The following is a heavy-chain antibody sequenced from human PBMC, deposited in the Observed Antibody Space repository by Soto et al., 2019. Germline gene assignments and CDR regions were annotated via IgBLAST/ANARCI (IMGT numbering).Heavy chain of an antibody. CDR3: ARDLGY. CDR2: ISRSGSTI. V-gene: IGHV3-48*02. Sequence: EVQLVESGGGLVQPEGSLRLSCAASGFTLTSYNMNWVRQAPGKGLEWVSYISRSGSTIYYADSVKGRFTISRDNAKNSLYLQMNSLRDDDTAVYYCARDLGYWSQGSLVTVSS. J-gene: IGHJ4*02. CDR1: GFTLTSYN.